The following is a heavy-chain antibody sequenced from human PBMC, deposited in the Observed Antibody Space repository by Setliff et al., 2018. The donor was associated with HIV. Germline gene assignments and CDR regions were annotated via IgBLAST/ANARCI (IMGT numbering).Heavy chain of an antibody. CDR3: ARAPSPSYYYDSSGYYYAYYFDY. J-gene: IGHJ4*02. CDR1: GFTFSYRW. CDR2: IKGDGSEK. Sequence: GGSLRLSCAASGFTFSYRWMTWVRQAPGKGLEWVANIKGDGSEKYYVDSVKGRFTISRDNAKNSLYLQMNSLRAEDTAVYYCARAPSPSYYYDSSGYYYAYYFDYWGQGTLVTVSS. D-gene: IGHD3-22*01. V-gene: IGHV3-7*01.